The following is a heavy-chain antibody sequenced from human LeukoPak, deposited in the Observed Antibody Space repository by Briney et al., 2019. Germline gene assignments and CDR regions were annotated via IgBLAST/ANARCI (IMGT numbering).Heavy chain of an antibody. Sequence: PSETLSLTCALSGGSIKNYYWSWIRQPLGKGLEWIGYVYYTGTTSYNPSLKSRVTISVETSKNQFSLTLNSVTAADTAVYHCARQSDPYYHYGLDFWGQGTTVIVSS. CDR1: GGSIKNYY. J-gene: IGHJ6*02. CDR3: ARQSDPYYHYGLDF. V-gene: IGHV4-59*01. CDR2: VYYTGTT.